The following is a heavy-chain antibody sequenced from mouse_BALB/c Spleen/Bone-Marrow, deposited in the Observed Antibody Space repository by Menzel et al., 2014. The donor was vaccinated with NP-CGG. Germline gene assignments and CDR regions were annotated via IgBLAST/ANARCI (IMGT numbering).Heavy chain of an antibody. D-gene: IGHD2-1*01. V-gene: IGHV5-17*02. CDR2: VSTGSTII. CDR3: ARSHFYGNYFDY. J-gene: IGHJ2*01. Sequence: EVMLVESGGGLVQPGGSRKPSCAASGFTFSNFGMHWFRQSPEKGLEWVAFVSTGSTIIYYADTVKGRFTISRDNPENTLFLQMTSLRSEDTAIYYCARSHFYGNYFDYWGQGTTLTVSS. CDR1: GFTFSNFG.